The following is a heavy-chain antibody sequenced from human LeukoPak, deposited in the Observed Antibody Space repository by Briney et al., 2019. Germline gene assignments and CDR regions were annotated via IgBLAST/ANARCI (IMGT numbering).Heavy chain of an antibody. Sequence: SETLSLTCTVSGGSISSYYWSWIRQPPGKVLEWIGYIYYSGSTNYNPSLKSRVTISVDTSKNQLSLKLSSVTAADTAVYYCARMYSSSSWFDPWGQGTLVTVSS. D-gene: IGHD6-13*01. J-gene: IGHJ5*02. V-gene: IGHV4-59*01. CDR3: ARMYSSSSWFDP. CDR2: IYYSGST. CDR1: GGSISSYY.